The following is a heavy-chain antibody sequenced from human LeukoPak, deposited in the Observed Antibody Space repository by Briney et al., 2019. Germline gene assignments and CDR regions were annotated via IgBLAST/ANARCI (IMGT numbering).Heavy chain of an antibody. CDR2: INPGDGQI. Sequence: GASVKVSCKPSGYIFTSYTVHWVRQAPGQRLEWMGWINPGDGQIKYSQKFQGRVTMTRDTSTSTVYMELSSLRSEDTAVYYCARDPIPYYDFWSGYYYGMDVWGQGTTVTVSS. V-gene: IGHV1-3*01. D-gene: IGHD3-3*01. CDR3: ARDPIPYYDFWSGYYYGMDV. J-gene: IGHJ6*02. CDR1: GYIFTSYT.